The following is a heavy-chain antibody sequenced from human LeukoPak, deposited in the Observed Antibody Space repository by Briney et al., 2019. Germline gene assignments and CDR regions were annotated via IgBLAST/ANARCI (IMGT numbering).Heavy chain of an antibody. V-gene: IGHV3-23*01. J-gene: IGHJ4*02. D-gene: IGHD2-2*01. CDR1: GFTFSSYA. Sequence: PGGSLRLSCAASGFTFSSYAMGWVRQAPGKGLEWVSAISGSGGSTYYADSVKGRFTISRDNSKNTLYLQMNSLRAEDTAVYYCVIVVVPAAMPRGVYWGQGTLVTVSS. CDR3: VIVVVPAAMPRGVY. CDR2: ISGSGGST.